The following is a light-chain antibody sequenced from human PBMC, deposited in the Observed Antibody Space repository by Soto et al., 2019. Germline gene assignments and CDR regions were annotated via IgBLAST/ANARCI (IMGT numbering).Light chain of an antibody. CDR3: QQTFGIFPWT. CDR2: KAS. V-gene: IGKV1-5*03. J-gene: IGKJ1*01. CDR1: QSISSW. Sequence: IQITPSPSTLSASVGDRVTITCRASQSISSWLAWYQQKPGKAPKLLIYKASSLESGVPSRFSGSGSGTEFTLTIASLQPEDFATYYCQQTFGIFPWTFGQGTKVDIK.